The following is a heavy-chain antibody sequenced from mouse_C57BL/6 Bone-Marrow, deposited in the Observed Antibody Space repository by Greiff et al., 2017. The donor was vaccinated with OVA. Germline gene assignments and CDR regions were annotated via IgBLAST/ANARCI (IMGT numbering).Heavy chain of an antibody. CDR2: INPYNGGT. Sequence: VQLKQSGPVLVKPGASVKMSCKASGYTFTDYYMNWVKQSHGKSLEWIGVINPYNGGTSYNQKFKGKATLTVDKSSSTAYMELNSLTSEDSAVYYCAKYYWRAMDYWGQGTSVTVSS. CDR3: AKYYWRAMDY. J-gene: IGHJ4*01. CDR1: GYTFTDYY. V-gene: IGHV1-19*01. D-gene: IGHD1-1*01.